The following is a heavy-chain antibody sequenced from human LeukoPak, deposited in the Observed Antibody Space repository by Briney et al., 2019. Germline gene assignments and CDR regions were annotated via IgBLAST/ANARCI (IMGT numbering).Heavy chain of an antibody. D-gene: IGHD3-10*01. CDR2: INHSGST. CDR3: ARHAITMVRGVISRYYYYMDV. Sequence: SETLSLTCAVYGGSFSGYYWSWIRQPPGKGLEWIGEINHSGSTNYNPSLKSRVTISVDTSKNQFSLKLSSVTAADTAVYYCARHAITMVRGVISRYYYYMDVWGKGTTATISS. CDR1: GGSFSGYY. V-gene: IGHV4-34*01. J-gene: IGHJ6*03.